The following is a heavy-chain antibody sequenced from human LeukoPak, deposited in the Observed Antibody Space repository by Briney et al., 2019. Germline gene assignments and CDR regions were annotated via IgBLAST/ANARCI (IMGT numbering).Heavy chain of an antibody. CDR1: GGSISSGDYY. CDR2: IYYSGST. V-gene: IGHV4-30-4*08. D-gene: IGHD3-3*01. J-gene: IGHJ6*03. Sequence: PSQTLSLTCTVSGGSISSGDYYWSWIRQPPGKGLEWIGYIYYSGSTYYNPSLKSRVAISVDTSKNQFSLKLSSVTAADTAVYYCARVPRVGDFWSGYNYYYMDVWGKGTTVTVSS. CDR3: ARVPRVGDFWSGYNYYYMDV.